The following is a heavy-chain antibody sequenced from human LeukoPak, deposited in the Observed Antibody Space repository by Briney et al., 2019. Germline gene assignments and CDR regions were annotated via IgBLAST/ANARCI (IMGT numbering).Heavy chain of an antibody. CDR2: ISVSSRNVI. V-gene: IGHV3-48*04. D-gene: IGHD3-16*01. CDR1: GFSFSTYT. Sequence: PGGSLRLSCAASGFSFSTYTMRWVRQAPGKGLEWLSYISVSSRNVIDYADSVKGRFTISRDDAKNSLYLQMNSLRAEDTAVYFCARDFGPRLYAFDVWGQGTMITVSS. J-gene: IGHJ3*01. CDR3: ARDFGPRLYAFDV.